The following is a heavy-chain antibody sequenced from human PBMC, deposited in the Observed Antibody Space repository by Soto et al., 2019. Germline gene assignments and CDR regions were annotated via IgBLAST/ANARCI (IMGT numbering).Heavy chain of an antibody. J-gene: IGHJ4*02. D-gene: IGHD2-15*01. CDR2: IKQDGSEK. Sequence: GGSLRLSCAASGFTFSSYWMSWVRQAPGKGLEWVANIKQDGSEKYYVDSVKGRFTISRDNAKDSLYLQMNSLRAEDTAVYYCAREDCSGGSCYTISIFDYWGQGTLVTVSS. CDR3: AREDCSGGSCYTISIFDY. CDR1: GFTFSSYW. V-gene: IGHV3-7*01.